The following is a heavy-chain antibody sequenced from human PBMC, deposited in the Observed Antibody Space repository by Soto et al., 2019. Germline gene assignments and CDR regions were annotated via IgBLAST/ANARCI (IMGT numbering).Heavy chain of an antibody. CDR3: ARVRRDTAMANLYYYYYGMDV. CDR1: GYTFTSYD. CDR2: MNPNSGNT. J-gene: IGHJ6*02. Sequence: ASVKFSCKASGYTFTSYDINWVRQATGQGLEWMGWMNPNSGNTGYAQKFQGRVTMTRNTSISTAYMELSSLRSEDTAVYYCARVRRDTAMANLYYYYYGMDVWGQGTTVTVSS. V-gene: IGHV1-8*01. D-gene: IGHD5-18*01.